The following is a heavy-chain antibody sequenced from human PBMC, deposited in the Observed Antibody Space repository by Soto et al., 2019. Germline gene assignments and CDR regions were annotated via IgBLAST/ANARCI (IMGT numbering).Heavy chain of an antibody. Sequence: QITLKESGPTLVNPTQTLTLTCIFSGFSLTTRGVGVAWIRQPPGKALEWLALMYWDGDKRYSPLLKSRLTSTKGTSENQVILTLTNVDPVDTGTYYCAHKGGRGAGMDVSGQGTTVTVSS. V-gene: IGHV2-5*02. J-gene: IGHJ6*02. CDR1: GFSLTTRGVG. CDR2: MYWDGDK. CDR3: AHKGGRGAGMDV. D-gene: IGHD2-15*01.